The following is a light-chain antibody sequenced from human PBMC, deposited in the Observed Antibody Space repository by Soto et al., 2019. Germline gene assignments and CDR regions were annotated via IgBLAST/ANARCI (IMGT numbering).Light chain of an antibody. J-gene: IGKJ2*01. CDR2: GAS. Sequence: DIQMTQSPSTLSASIGDRVTITCRASQSISTWLAWYQRKPGKAPNLLIYGASSLERGVPSRFSGSGSGTEFTLTISSLQPDDLATYHCQQYNTYPYTFGQGTKLEIK. CDR1: QSISTW. CDR3: QQYNTYPYT. V-gene: IGKV1-5*01.